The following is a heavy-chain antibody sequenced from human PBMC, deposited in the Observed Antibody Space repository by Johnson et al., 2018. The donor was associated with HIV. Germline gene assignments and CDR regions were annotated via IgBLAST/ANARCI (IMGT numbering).Heavy chain of an antibody. Sequence: QAQLVESGGGVVRPGGSLRLSCAASGFTFGDYGMSWVRQPPGKGLEWVAVIWYDGTNKYYTDSVKGRSTISRDNSKNTLFLHMNSLRAEDTAVYYCARLEDRGGGAFDIWGQGTMVTVSS. D-gene: IGHD3-16*01. CDR1: GFTFGDYG. J-gene: IGHJ3*02. CDR2: IWYDGTNK. CDR3: ARLEDRGGGAFDI. V-gene: IGHV3-33*08.